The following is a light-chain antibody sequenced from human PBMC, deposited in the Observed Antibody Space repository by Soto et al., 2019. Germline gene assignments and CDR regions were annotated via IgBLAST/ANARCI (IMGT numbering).Light chain of an antibody. J-gene: IGKJ4*01. CDR1: QSINSD. CDR3: QQYNNCPVT. CDR2: GAS. Sequence: EKELTQAAATRGVSPGAPRSSPSRASQSINSDVAWYQQKVGQTPRLLIHGASTRATGIAPRFIGSGSGTEFALAISGLQSEEFATYYYQQYNNCPVTFGGGTKVDIK. V-gene: IGKV3D-15*01.